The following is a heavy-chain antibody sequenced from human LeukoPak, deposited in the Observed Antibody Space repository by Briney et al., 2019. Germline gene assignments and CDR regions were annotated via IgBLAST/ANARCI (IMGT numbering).Heavy chain of an antibody. V-gene: IGHV3-23*01. CDR3: AKDRRHDSSGYYPYYFDY. Sequence: GGSLRLSCAASGFTFSSYAMSWVRQAPGKGLEWVSAISGSGGSTYYADSVKGRFTISRDNSKNTLYLQMNSLRVEDTAVYYCAKDRRHDSSGYYPYYFDYWGQGTLVTVSS. D-gene: IGHD3-22*01. J-gene: IGHJ4*02. CDR2: ISGSGGST. CDR1: GFTFSSYA.